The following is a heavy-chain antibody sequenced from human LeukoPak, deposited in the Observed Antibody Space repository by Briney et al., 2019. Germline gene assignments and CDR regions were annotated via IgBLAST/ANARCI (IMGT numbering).Heavy chain of an antibody. CDR2: INSDGSST. D-gene: IGHD3-22*01. J-gene: IGHJ3*02. CDR3: AQADSSGYYSDAFDI. V-gene: IGHV3-74*01. Sequence: GGSLRLSCAASGFTFSSYWMHWVRQAPGKGLVWFSRINSDGSSTSYADSVKGRFTISRDNAKNTLYLQMNSLRAEDTAVYYCAQADSSGYYSDAFDIWGQGTMVTVSS. CDR1: GFTFSSYW.